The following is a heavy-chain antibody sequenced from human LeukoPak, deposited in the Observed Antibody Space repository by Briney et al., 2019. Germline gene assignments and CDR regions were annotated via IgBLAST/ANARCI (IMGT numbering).Heavy chain of an antibody. CDR1: GGSVSDYY. D-gene: IGHD3-10*01. CDR3: ASSTMVRGSNFDY. Sequence: SETLSLTCTVSGGSVSDYYWSWIRQSPGKGLEWIGYIYYTETSYNPSLKSRVTISVDTSKNQFSLKLSSVTAADTAVYYCASSTMVRGSNFDYWGQGTLVTVSS. J-gene: IGHJ4*02. V-gene: IGHV4-59*02. CDR2: IYYTET.